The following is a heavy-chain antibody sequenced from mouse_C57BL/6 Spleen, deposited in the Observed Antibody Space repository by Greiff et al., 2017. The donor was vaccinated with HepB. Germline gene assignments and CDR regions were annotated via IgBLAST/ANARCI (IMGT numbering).Heavy chain of an antibody. CDR2: IEPETGGT. J-gene: IGHJ2*01. V-gene: IGHV1-15*01. Sequence: QVQLQQSGAELVRPGASVTLSCKASGYTFTDYEMHWVKQTPVHGLEWIGAIEPETGGTAYNQKFKGKAILTADKSSSTAYMELRSLTSEDSAVYYCTREGRNWPFDYWGQGTTLTVSS. CDR3: TREGRNWPFDY. CDR1: GYTFTDYE. D-gene: IGHD4-1*01.